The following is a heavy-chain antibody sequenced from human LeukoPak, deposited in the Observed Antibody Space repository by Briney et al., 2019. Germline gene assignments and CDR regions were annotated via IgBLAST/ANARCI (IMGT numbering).Heavy chain of an antibody. CDR1: GFTFSSYW. D-gene: IGHD3-3*01. CDR2: IKQDGSEK. Sequence: GGSLRLSCAASGFTFSSYWMSWVRQAPGKGLEWVANIKQDGSEKYYVDSVKGRFTISRDNAKNSLYLQMNSLRAEDTAVYYCARQSRDVRFLEWLLYPGGDYYMDVWGKGTTATVSS. V-gene: IGHV3-7*01. CDR3: ARQSRDVRFLEWLLYPGGDYYMDV. J-gene: IGHJ6*03.